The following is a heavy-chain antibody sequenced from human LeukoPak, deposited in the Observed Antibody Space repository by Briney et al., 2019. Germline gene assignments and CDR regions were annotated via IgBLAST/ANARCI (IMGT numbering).Heavy chain of an antibody. J-gene: IGHJ4*02. CDR3: ARDHNFAFDN. CDR2: IGIDSGNT. Sequence: GGSLRLSCAASGFILGDYSMNWVRQPPGKGLEWISYIGIDSGNTKYADSVKGRFTISADSAKNSLFLHMNSLRVEDTAVYYCARDHNFAFDNWGQGTLVTVSS. D-gene: IGHD5-24*01. V-gene: IGHV3-11*06. CDR1: GFILGDYS.